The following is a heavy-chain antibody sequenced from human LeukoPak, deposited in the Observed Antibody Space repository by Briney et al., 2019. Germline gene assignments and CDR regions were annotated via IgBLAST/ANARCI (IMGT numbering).Heavy chain of an antibody. CDR3: ARGEITIFGVVRYGMDV. Sequence: ASVKVSCKASGGTFSSYAISWVRQAPGQGLEWMGGIIPILGIANYAQKLQGRVTMTTDTSTSTAYMELRSLRSDDTAVYYCARGEITIFGVVRYGMDVWGQGTTVTVSS. J-gene: IGHJ6*02. CDR2: IIPILGIA. CDR1: GGTFSSYA. V-gene: IGHV1-69*10. D-gene: IGHD3-3*01.